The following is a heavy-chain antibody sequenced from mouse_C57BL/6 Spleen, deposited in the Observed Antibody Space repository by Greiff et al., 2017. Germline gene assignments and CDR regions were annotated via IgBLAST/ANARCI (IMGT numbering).Heavy chain of an antibody. D-gene: IGHD3-2*02. V-gene: IGHV1-82*01. Sequence: QVQLKESGPELVKPGASVKISCKASGYAFSSSWMNWVKQRPGKGLEWIGRIYPGDGDTNYNGKFKGKATLTADKSSSTAYMQLSSLTSEDSAVYVCASREAQAFDYWGQGTTLTVSS. CDR3: ASREAQAFDY. CDR1: GYAFSSSW. J-gene: IGHJ2*01. CDR2: IYPGDGDT.